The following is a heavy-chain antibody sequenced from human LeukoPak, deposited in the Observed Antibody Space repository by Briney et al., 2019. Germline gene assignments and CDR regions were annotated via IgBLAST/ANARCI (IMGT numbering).Heavy chain of an antibody. V-gene: IGHV3-21*01. CDR2: ISSSSSYI. CDR3: ARDGSAIFGVGHDY. D-gene: IGHD3-3*01. Sequence: PGGSLRLSCAASGFTFSSYSMNWVRQAPGKGLEWVSSISSSSSYIYYADSVKGRFTISRDNAKNSLYLQMNSLRAEDTAVYYCARDGSAIFGVGHDYWGQGTLDTVSS. CDR1: GFTFSSYS. J-gene: IGHJ4*02.